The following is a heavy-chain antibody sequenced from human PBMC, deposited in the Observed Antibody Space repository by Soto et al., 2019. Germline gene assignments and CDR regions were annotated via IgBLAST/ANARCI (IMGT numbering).Heavy chain of an antibody. D-gene: IGHD3-9*01. Sequence: QVQLVESGGGVVQPGRSLRLSCAASGFTFSSYGMHWVRQAPGKGLEWVAVISYDGSNKYYADSVKGRFTISRDNSKNTLYLQMNSLRAEDTAVYYCANGGEGGGFDWLLLYYFDYWGQGTLVTVSS. J-gene: IGHJ4*02. V-gene: IGHV3-30*18. CDR3: ANGGEGGGFDWLLLYYFDY. CDR1: GFTFSSYG. CDR2: ISYDGSNK.